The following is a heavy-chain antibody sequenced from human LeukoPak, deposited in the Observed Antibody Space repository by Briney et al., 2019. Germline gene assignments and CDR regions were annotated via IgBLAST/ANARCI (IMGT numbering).Heavy chain of an antibody. V-gene: IGHV4-34*01. CDR1: GGSFSGYY. Sequence: SETLSLTCAVYGGSFSGYYWSWIRQPPGKGLEWIGEINHSGSTNYNPSLKSRVTISVDTSKNQFSLKLSSVTAADTAVYYCARAVDYYDSSGYYPLDYWGQGTLVTVSS. J-gene: IGHJ4*02. CDR2: INHSGST. CDR3: ARAVDYYDSSGYYPLDY. D-gene: IGHD3-22*01.